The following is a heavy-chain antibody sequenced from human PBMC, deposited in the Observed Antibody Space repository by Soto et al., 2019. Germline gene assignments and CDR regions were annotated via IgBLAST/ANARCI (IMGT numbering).Heavy chain of an antibody. J-gene: IGHJ5*02. CDR3: AREIVATIDDWFDP. V-gene: IGHV3-11*01. CDR1: GFTFSDYY. CDR2: ISSSGSTI. Sequence: GGSLRLSCAASGFTFSDYYMSWIRQAPGKGLEWVSYISSSGSTIYYADSVKGRFTISRDNAKNSLYLQMNSLRAEDTAVYYCAREIVATIDDWFDPWGQGTLVTVSS. D-gene: IGHD5-12*01.